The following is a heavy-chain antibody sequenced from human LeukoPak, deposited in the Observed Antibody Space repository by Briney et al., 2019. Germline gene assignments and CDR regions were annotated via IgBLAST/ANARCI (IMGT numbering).Heavy chain of an antibody. CDR1: GYTFTGYY. CDR3: ALASSSSWYAYFDY. V-gene: IGHV1-2*02. Sequence: ASVKVSCKPSGYTFTGYYMHWVRQAPGQRLEWMGWINPNSDGTNYAQKFQGRVTMTRDTSISTAYMELSRLRSDDTAVYYCALASSSSWYAYFDYWGQGTLVTVSS. CDR2: INPNSDGT. J-gene: IGHJ4*02. D-gene: IGHD6-13*01.